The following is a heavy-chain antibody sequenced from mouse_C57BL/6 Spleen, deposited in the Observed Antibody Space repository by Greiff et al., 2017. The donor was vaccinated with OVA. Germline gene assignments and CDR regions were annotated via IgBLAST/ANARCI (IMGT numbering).Heavy chain of an antibody. Sequence: LVESGAELVKPGASVKISCKASGYAFSSYWMNWVKQRPGKGLEWIGQIYPGDGDTNYNGKFKGKATLTADKSSSTAYMQLSSLTSEDSAVYFCAREDYYGSSPWFAYWGQGTLVTVSA. V-gene: IGHV1-80*01. CDR2: IYPGDGDT. J-gene: IGHJ3*01. CDR1: GYAFSSYW. CDR3: AREDYYGSSPWFAY. D-gene: IGHD1-1*01.